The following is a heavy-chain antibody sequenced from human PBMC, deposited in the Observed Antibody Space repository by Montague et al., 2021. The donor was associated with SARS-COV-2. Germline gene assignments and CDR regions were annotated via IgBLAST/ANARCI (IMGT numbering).Heavy chain of an antibody. V-gene: IGHV4-39*01. J-gene: IGHJ4*02. Sequence: SETLSLTCTVSGSSISSETHYWGWIRQPPGKGLEWIGSIFYSGSTYYNSSLKSQVSISVDTSKNQFSLRLRSVTAADTAVYYCASQPIPVTGSGEFDYWGPGTLVTVSS. CDR3: ASQPIPVTGSGEFDY. D-gene: IGHD6-19*01. CDR1: GSSISSETHY. CDR2: IFYSGST.